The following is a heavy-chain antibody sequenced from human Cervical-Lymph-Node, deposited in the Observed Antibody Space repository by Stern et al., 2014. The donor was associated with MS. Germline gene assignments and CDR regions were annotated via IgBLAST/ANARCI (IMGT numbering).Heavy chain of an antibody. V-gene: IGHV1-46*01. J-gene: IGHJ6*02. D-gene: IGHD5-12*01. CDR2: IDPADGPT. CDR1: GYTFTSFH. CDR3: ARGYRGYRGYDVYFYYYGMDV. Sequence: VQLVQSGAEVKKPGASVRLSCKASGYTFTSFHLHWVRQAPGLGLEWLGLIDPADGPTDFAQDFQGRVTMTRDTSTKTAYMELSSLRSEDTAVYYCARGYRGYRGYDVYFYYYGMDVWGQGTTVTVAS.